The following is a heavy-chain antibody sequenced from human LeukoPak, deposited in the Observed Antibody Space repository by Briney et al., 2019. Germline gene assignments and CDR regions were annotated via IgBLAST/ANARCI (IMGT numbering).Heavy chain of an antibody. V-gene: IGHV3-23*01. CDR3: AKDLLATRGVILDY. CDR2: ISGSGGII. J-gene: IGHJ4*02. Sequence: PGGSLRLSCAASGLTFTSCGMSWVRQAPGKGLEWVSSISGSGGIIYYADSVKGRFTISRDSSKNTLYLQMNSLRAEDTAVYYCAKDLLATRGVILDYWGQGTLVTVSS. CDR1: GLTFTSCG. D-gene: IGHD5-12*01.